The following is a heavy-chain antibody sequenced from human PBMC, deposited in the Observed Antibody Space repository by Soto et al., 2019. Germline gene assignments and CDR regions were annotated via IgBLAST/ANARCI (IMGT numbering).Heavy chain of an antibody. CDR3: ARELAYCGGDCYGYFDY. V-gene: IGHV1-69*08. J-gene: IGHJ4*02. CDR1: GGTFSSYT. D-gene: IGHD2-21*02. Sequence: QVQLVQSGAEVKKPGSSVKVSCKASGGTFSSYTISWVRQAPGQGLEWMGRIIPILGIANYAQKFQGRVTITADKSTSTAYMELSSLRSEDTAVYYCARELAYCGGDCYGYFDYWGQGTLVTVSS. CDR2: IIPILGIA.